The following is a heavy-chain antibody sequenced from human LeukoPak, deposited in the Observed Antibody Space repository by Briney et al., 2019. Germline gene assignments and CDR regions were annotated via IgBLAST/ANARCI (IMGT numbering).Heavy chain of an antibody. V-gene: IGHV5-51*01. J-gene: IGHJ4*02. Sequence: GESLKISCKGSGHSFTSYWIGWVRQMPGKGLEWMGIIYPGDSDTRYSPSFQGQVTISADKSISTAYLQWSSLKASDTAMYYCARPGYCSGGSCYSFDYWDQGTLVTVSS. CDR3: ARPGYCSGGSCYSFDY. D-gene: IGHD2-15*01. CDR2: IYPGDSDT. CDR1: GHSFTSYW.